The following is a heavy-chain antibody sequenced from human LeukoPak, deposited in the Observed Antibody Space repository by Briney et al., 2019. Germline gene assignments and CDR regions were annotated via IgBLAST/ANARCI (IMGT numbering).Heavy chain of an antibody. Sequence: GGSLRLSCAASGFTFSSYAVSWVRQAPGKGLEWASAISGSGGSIYYADSVKGRFTISRDNSKNTLYLQMNSLRAEDTAVYYCAKDPFGGWDYWGQGTLVTVSS. CDR2: ISGSGGSI. CDR3: AKDPFGGWDY. D-gene: IGHD3-16*01. CDR1: GFTFSSYA. J-gene: IGHJ4*02. V-gene: IGHV3-23*01.